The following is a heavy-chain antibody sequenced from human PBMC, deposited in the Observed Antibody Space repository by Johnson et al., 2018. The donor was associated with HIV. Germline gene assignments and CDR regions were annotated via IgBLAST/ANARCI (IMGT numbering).Heavy chain of an antibody. V-gene: IGHV3-30*18. Sequence: QVQLVESGGGLVQPGGSLRLSCAASGFTFSSYWMSWVRQAPGKGLEWVAVISYDGSNKYYADSVKGRLTISRDNSKNTLYLQMNSLRAEDTAVYYCAKVSSWYFLRAFDIWGQGTMVTVSS. D-gene: IGHD6-13*01. CDR2: ISYDGSNK. CDR3: AKVSSWYFLRAFDI. CDR1: GFTFSSYW. J-gene: IGHJ3*02.